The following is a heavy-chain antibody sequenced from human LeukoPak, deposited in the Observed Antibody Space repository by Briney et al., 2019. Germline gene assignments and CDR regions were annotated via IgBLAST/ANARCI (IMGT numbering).Heavy chain of an antibody. J-gene: IGHJ4*02. CDR3: ARYYDGIDEIGY. CDR1: GYTFSSYG. V-gene: IGHV3-33*01. CDR2: IWYDGSKT. D-gene: IGHD3-22*01. Sequence: GGSLRLSCAASGYTFSSYGMHWVRQAPGKGLEWVALIWYDGSKTYYADSVKGRFTISRDNSRNTLYLQMSSLRAEDTAVYYCARYYDGIDEIGYWGQGTLVTVSS.